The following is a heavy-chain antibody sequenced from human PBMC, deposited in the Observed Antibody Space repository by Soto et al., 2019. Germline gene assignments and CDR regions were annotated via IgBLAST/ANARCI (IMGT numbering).Heavy chain of an antibody. Sequence: GASVKVSCKASGYTFTGYYMRWVRQAPGQGLEWMGWINPNSGGTNYAQKFQGRVTMTRDTSISTAYMELSRLRSDDTAVYYCARGGIAARKTLDYWGQGTLVTVSS. V-gene: IGHV1-2*02. CDR2: INPNSGGT. D-gene: IGHD6-6*01. CDR3: ARGGIAARKTLDY. CDR1: GYTFTGYY. J-gene: IGHJ4*02.